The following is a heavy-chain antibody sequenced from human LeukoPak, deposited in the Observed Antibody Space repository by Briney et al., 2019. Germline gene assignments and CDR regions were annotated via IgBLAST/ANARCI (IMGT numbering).Heavy chain of an antibody. Sequence: GRSLRLSCAASGFTFSSYGMHWVRQAPGKGLEWVAFIRYDGSNKYYADSVKGRFTISRDNSKNTLYLQMNSLRAEDTAVYYCARGRPGGIDYWGQGTLVTVSS. J-gene: IGHJ4*02. CDR3: ARGRPGGIDY. V-gene: IGHV3-30*02. CDR1: GFTFSSYG. CDR2: IRYDGSNK. D-gene: IGHD3-16*01.